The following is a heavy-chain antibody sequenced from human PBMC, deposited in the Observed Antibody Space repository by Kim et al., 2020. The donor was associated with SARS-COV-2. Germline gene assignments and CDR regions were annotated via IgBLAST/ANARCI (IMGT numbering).Heavy chain of an antibody. CDR3: ARAIQQLVQAMAANFDY. D-gene: IGHD6-13*01. Sequence: GGSLRLSCAASGFTFSSYSMNWVRQAPGKGLEWVSYISSSSSTIYYADSVKGRVTITRDNAKNSLYLQINSMRAEDTAVYYCARAIQQLVQAMAANFDYWGQGTLVTVSS. CDR1: GFTFSSYS. CDR2: ISSSSSTI. V-gene: IGHV3-48*04. J-gene: IGHJ4*02.